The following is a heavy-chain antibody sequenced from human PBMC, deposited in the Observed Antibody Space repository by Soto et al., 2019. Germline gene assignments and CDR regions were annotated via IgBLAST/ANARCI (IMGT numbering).Heavy chain of an antibody. CDR1: GGSISSFC. J-gene: IGHJ4*02. CDR2: IYYSGST. CDR3: ARSLRCSGGSCYPIDY. D-gene: IGHD2-15*01. V-gene: IGHV4-59*01. Sequence: FETLSLPYSVSGGSISSFCCRCIRQPPGKGLEWIGYIYYSGSTNYNPSLKSRVTISVDTSKNQFSLKLSSVTAADSAVYFCARSLRCSGGSCYPIDYWGQGTLVTVSS.